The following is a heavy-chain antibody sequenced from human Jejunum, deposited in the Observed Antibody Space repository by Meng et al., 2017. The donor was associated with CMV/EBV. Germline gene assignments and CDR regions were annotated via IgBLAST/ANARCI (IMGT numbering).Heavy chain of an antibody. V-gene: IGHV4-30-4*01. CDR1: GGSISSGDYY. J-gene: IGHJ4*02. CDR3: ARVVTALWGYYFDY. CDR2: IYYSGST. D-gene: IGHD2-21*02. Sequence: QVQLQESGPGLVQPSQTLSLTCTVSGGSISSGDYYWSWIRQPPGKGLEWIGYIYYSGSTYSNASLKSRVTISVDKSKNQFSLKLSSVTAADTAVYYCARVVTALWGYYFDYWGQGTLVTVSS.